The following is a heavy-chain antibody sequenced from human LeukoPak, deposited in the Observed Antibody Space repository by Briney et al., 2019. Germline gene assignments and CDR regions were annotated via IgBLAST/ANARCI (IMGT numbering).Heavy chain of an antibody. CDR3: AGEGIAAAAPFDY. CDR2: IIPIFGTA. Sequence: GSSVKVSCKASGGTFSSYAISWARQAPGQGLEWMGGIIPIFGTANYAQKFQGRVTITADESTSTAYMELSSLRSEDTAVYYCAGEGIAAAAPFDYWGQGTLVTVSS. CDR1: GGTFSSYA. V-gene: IGHV1-69*01. D-gene: IGHD6-13*01. J-gene: IGHJ4*02.